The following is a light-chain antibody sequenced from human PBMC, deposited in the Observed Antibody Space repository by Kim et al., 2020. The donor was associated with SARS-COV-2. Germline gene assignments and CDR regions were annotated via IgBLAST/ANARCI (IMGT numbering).Light chain of an antibody. J-gene: IGKJ5*01. V-gene: IGKV3-11*01. CDR2: DAS. CDR1: QSVSSY. CDR3: QQRNSWPLS. Sequence: EIVLTQSPATLSLSPGERATLSCRASQSVSSYLAWYQHKPGQAPRLLIFDASNRATGIPSRFSGIGSGTDFTLTISSLEPEDFAVYYCQQRNSWPLSFGQGTRLEIK.